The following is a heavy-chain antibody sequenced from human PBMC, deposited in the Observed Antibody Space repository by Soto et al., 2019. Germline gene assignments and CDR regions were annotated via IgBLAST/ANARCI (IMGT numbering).Heavy chain of an antibody. J-gene: IGHJ6*02. Sequence: PSETLSLTCTVSGGSISSSSYYWGWIRQPPGKGLEWIGSIYYSGSTYYNPSLKSRVTISVDTSKNQFSLKLSSVTAADTAVYYCARRPKSIAAPPWRLIAAATYYYYGMDVWGQGTTVTVS. V-gene: IGHV4-39*01. D-gene: IGHD6-13*01. CDR2: IYYSGST. CDR3: ARRPKSIAAPPWRLIAAATYYYYGMDV. CDR1: GGSISSSSYY.